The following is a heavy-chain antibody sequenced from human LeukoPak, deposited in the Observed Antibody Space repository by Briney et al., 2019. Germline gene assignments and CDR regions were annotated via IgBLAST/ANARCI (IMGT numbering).Heavy chain of an antibody. V-gene: IGHV3-15*01. CDR1: GFTVSNNY. Sequence: PGGSLRLSCAASGFTVSNNYMSWVRQAPGKGLEWVGRIKSKTDGGTTDYAAPVKGRITISRDDSKNALYLQMNSLKTEDTAVYYCATGQQLVPDYWGQGTLVTVSS. CDR3: ATGQQLVPDY. D-gene: IGHD6-6*01. J-gene: IGHJ4*02. CDR2: IKSKTDGGTT.